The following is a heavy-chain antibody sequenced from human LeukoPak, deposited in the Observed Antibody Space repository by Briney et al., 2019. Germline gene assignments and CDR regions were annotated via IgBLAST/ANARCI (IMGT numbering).Heavy chain of an antibody. Sequence: PGGCLRLSCAASGFTFSDYYMSWIRQAPGKGLEWVSYISSSSSYTNYADSVKGRFTISRDNAKNSLYLQMNSLRAEDTAVYYCARYGSGSSYLDYWGQGTLVTVSS. J-gene: IGHJ4*02. V-gene: IGHV3-11*03. D-gene: IGHD3-10*01. CDR3: ARYGSGSSYLDY. CDR2: ISSSSSYT. CDR1: GFTFSDYY.